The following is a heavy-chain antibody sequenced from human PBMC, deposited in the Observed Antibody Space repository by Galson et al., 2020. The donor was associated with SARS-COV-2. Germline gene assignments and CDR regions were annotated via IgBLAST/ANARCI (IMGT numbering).Heavy chain of an antibody. CDR1: GYTFTAYY. CDR2: INPNSGYT. Sequence: ASVKVSCKASGYTFTAYYIHWVRQAPGPGLEWMGRINPNSGYTKYAQKFQGRVTVTSDTSISTSYMELSRLTSDDTAVYYCANGDETNYSGSGKPTDVWGEGTTVTISS. D-gene: IGHD3-10*01. CDR3: ANGDETNYSGSGKPTDV. V-gene: IGHV1-2*06. J-gene: IGHJ6*04.